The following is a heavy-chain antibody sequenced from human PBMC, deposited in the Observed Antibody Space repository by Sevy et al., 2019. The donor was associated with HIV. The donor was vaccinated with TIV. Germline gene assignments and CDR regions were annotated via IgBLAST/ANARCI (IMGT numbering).Heavy chain of an antibody. CDR2: IYLSGST. V-gene: IGHV4-4*02. Sequence: SETLSLTCAVSGGSINSVNWWHWVRPPPGKVLGWIGEIYLSGSTNYNPSLKSRVTISGDNSKNQFSLKLSTVTAADTAVYYCARGGETPRGFDPWGQGSLVTVSS. D-gene: IGHD3-16*01. CDR3: ARGGETPRGFDP. J-gene: IGHJ5*02. CDR1: GGSINSVNW.